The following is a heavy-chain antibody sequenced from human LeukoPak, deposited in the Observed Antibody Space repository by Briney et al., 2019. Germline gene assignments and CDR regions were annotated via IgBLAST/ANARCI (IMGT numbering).Heavy chain of an antibody. CDR1: GFTFSSYA. V-gene: IGHV3-23*01. CDR2: ISASGGST. D-gene: IGHD2-2*01. J-gene: IGHJ4*02. Sequence: PGGSLRLSCAASGFTFSSYAMNWVRQDPGKGLEWVSTISASGGSTYYFVKGRFTISRDNSKNTLYLQMNSLRAEDTAVYYCAKGYCSSTNCKESFFDYWGQGTLVTLSS. CDR3: AKGYCSSTNCKESFFDY.